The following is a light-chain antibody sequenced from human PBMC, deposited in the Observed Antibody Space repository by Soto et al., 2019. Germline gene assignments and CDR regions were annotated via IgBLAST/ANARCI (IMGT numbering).Light chain of an antibody. V-gene: IGKV3-20*01. J-gene: IGKJ2*02. CDR2: DTS. CDR1: QSVSSSY. Sequence: EIVLTQSTGTLSLSPGERATLSCRASQSVSSSYLAWYQQKPGQAPRLLIYDTSSRASGIPDRFSGSGSGTDFTITISKLEPEDFAVYYCQHYGTSPPCTFGQGTKLDIK. CDR3: QHYGTSPPCT.